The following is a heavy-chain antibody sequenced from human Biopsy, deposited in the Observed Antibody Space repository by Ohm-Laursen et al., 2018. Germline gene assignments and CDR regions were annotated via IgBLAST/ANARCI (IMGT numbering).Heavy chain of an antibody. CDR3: ARAGVGSDGTDSYYYGMDV. V-gene: IGHV1-46*01. J-gene: IGHJ6*02. CDR1: GNTSATYH. Sequence: ASSVKVSCKASGNTSATYHIHWVRQAPGQGLEWMGVISPSGATTSFSQKFQGRITMTRDTSTGTVYMDLNSLGSEDTAVYYCARAGVGSDGTDSYYYGMDVWGPGTTVTVSS. CDR2: ISPSGATT. D-gene: IGHD5-24*01.